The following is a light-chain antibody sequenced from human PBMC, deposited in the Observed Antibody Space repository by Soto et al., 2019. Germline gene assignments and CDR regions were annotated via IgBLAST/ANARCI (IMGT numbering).Light chain of an antibody. V-gene: IGLV2-8*01. Sequence: QSALTQPPSASGSPGQSVTISCTGTSSDVGGHNYVSWYQQHPGKAPKLMIYEVSKRPSRVPDRFSGSKSGNTASLTVSGLQAEDEADYYCSSYAGSNNLVFGGGTKLTVL. CDR3: SSYAGSNNLV. CDR1: SSDVGGHNY. CDR2: EVS. J-gene: IGLJ2*01.